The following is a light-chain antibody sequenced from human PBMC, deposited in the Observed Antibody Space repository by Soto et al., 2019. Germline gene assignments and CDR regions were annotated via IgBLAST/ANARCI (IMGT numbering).Light chain of an antibody. Sequence: EIVLTQSPATLSLSPGARATLSCRASQSVSSYLAWYQQKPGQAPRLLIYDASNRATGIPARFSGSGSGTDFTLTISSLEPEDFAVYYCQQYASSPRTFGHGTKVDIK. CDR3: QQYASSPRT. CDR2: DAS. CDR1: QSVSSY. V-gene: IGKV3-11*01. J-gene: IGKJ1*01.